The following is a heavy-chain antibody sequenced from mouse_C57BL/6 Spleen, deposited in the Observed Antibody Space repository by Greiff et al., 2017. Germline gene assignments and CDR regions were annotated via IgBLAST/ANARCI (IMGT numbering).Heavy chain of an antibody. V-gene: IGHV1-64*01. D-gene: IGHD1-1*01. CDR1: GYTFTSYW. CDR3: ARIDYYYGRSYVNYAMDY. Sequence: QVQLKQPGAELVKPGASVKLSCKASGYTFTSYWMHWVKQRPGQGLVWIGMFLPNSGSTNYNEKFKSKATLTVDKSSSTAYMQLSSLTSEDSAVYYCARIDYYYGRSYVNYAMDYWGQGTTGTVSS. J-gene: IGHJ4*01. CDR2: FLPNSGST.